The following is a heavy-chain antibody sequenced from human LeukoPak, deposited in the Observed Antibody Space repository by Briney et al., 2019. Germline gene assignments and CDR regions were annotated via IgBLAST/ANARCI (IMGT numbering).Heavy chain of an antibody. CDR3: AKDTHYDVWSGYPDY. CDR1: GFTFSSYA. Sequence: PGGSLRLSCAASGFTFSSYAASWVRQAPGEGLEWVPAISGSGGSTYYADSVKGRFTISRDNSKNTLYLQMNSLRAEDTAVYYCAKDTHYDVWSGYPDYWGQGALVTVSS. V-gene: IGHV3-23*01. J-gene: IGHJ4*02. D-gene: IGHD3-3*01. CDR2: ISGSGGST.